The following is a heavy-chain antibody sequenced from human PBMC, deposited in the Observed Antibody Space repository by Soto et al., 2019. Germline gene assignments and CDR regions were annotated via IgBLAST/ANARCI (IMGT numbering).Heavy chain of an antibody. D-gene: IGHD1-26*01. V-gene: IGHV3-30*18. CDR3: AKGGGPFDY. CDR1: GFTFSSYG. Sequence: QVQLVESGGGVVQPGRSLRLSCAASGFTFSSYGMHWVRQAPGKGLEWVAVISYDGSNKYYADSVKGRFTISRDNSNNALYQQMNSLRAEDTAGYYCAKGGGPFDYWGQGTLVTVSS. J-gene: IGHJ4*02. CDR2: ISYDGSNK.